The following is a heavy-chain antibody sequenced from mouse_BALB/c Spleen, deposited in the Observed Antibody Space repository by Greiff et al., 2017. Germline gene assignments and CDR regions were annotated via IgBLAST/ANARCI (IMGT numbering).Heavy chain of an antibody. V-gene: IGHV7-3*02. J-gene: IGHJ2*01. CDR1: GFTFTDYY. D-gene: IGHD1-1*01. CDR3: AREGHYLGSTYFDY. CDR2: IRNKANGYTT. Sequence: EVQVVESGGGLVQPGGSLRLSCATSGFTFTDYYMSWVRQTPGKALEWLGFIRNKANGYTTEYSASVKGQFTISRDNSQSILYLQMNTLRAENSATYYCAREGHYLGSTYFDYGGQGTTLTVSS.